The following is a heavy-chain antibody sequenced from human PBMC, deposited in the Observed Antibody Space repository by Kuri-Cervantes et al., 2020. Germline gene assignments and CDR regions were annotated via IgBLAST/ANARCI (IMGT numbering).Heavy chain of an antibody. D-gene: IGHD6-19*01. CDR2: IIPIFGTA. J-gene: IGHJ4*02. V-gene: IGHV1-69*13. Sequence: SVKVSCKASGGTFSSYAISWVRQAPGQGLEWMGGIIPIFGTANYAQKFQGRVTITADESTNTAYMELSSLRSEDTAVYYCARGVAGAGTMWLVYWGQGTLVTVSS. CDR3: ARGVAGAGTMWLVY. CDR1: GGTFSSYA.